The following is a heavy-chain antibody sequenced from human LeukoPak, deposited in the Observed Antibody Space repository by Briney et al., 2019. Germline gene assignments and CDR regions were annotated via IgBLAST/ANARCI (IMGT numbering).Heavy chain of an antibody. CDR1: GFTFSSYG. D-gene: IGHD3-22*01. J-gene: IGHJ4*02. V-gene: IGHV3-30*02. Sequence: GGSLRLSCAASGFTFSSYGMHWVRQAPGKGLEWVAFIRYDGSNKYYADSVKGRFTISRDNSKNTLYLQMNSLRAEDTAVYYCASVGYYYDSSGYYAEPANYFDYWGQGTLVTVSS. CDR3: ASVGYYYDSSGYYAEPANYFDY. CDR2: IRYDGSNK.